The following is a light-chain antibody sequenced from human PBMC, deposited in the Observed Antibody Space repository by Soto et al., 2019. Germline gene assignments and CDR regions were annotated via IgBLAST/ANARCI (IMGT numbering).Light chain of an antibody. CDR2: KAS. V-gene: IGKV1-5*03. J-gene: IGKJ1*01. CDR1: HNISSW. CDR3: QQYSSYWWT. Sequence: DIQMTQSPSTLSTSVGDRVTITCRASHNISSWLSWYQQKPGKAPNLLIYKASSLDSGVPSRFSGSGSGTEFTLTISSLQPDDFATYFCQQYSSYWWTFGQGTKVDI.